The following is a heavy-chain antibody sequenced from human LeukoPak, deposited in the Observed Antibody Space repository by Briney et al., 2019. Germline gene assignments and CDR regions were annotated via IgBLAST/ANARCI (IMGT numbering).Heavy chain of an antibody. CDR2: ISVSGGST. CDR3: ARAVSQLWLPCAY. CDR1: GFAFSSYA. D-gene: IGHD5-18*01. V-gene: IGHV3-23*01. J-gene: IGHJ4*02. Sequence: GGSLRPSCAASGFAFSSYAMSWVRQAPGKGLEWVSGISVSGGSTYYADSVKGRFTISRGNSKNTLYLQMNSLRADDTAVYYCARAVSQLWLPCAYWGQGTLVTVSS.